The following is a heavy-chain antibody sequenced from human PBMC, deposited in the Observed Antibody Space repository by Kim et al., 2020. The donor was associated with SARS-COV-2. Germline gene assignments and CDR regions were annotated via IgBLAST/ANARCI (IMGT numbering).Heavy chain of an antibody. V-gene: IGHV3-23*01. CDR2: TTGSGGTT. D-gene: IGHD4-17*01. Sequence: GGSLRLSCAASGLTFKNYAITWVRQSPRKGLEWVSSTTGSGGTTYYADSVKGRFTISRDNSKNTLYLQLTNLRDDDTAIYFCAKDPNGDYIGAFDMWGQGTMVTVSS. J-gene: IGHJ3*02. CDR3: AKDPNGDYIGAFDM. CDR1: GLTFKNYA.